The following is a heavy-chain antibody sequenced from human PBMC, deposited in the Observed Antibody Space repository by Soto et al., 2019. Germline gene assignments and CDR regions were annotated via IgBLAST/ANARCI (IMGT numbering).Heavy chain of an antibody. CDR1: GDTFSSYA. J-gene: IGHJ6*02. Sequence: ASVKVSCKASGDTFSSYAISWVRQAPGKGLEWMGKIIPTFGRTNYAQKFQGRLTISADDSTSTAYMELTSLESDDTAVYYCARVGSSPYYYYGMDVWGQGTTVTVSS. D-gene: IGHD6-6*01. V-gene: IGHV1-69*13. CDR3: ARVGSSPYYYYGMDV. CDR2: IIPTFGRT.